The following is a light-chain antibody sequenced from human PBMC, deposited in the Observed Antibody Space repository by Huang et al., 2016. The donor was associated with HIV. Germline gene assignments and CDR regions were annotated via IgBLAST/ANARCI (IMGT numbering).Light chain of an antibody. CDR1: QSVSSN. CDR3: QQYHNWPT. V-gene: IGKV3-15*01. CDR2: GAS. J-gene: IGKJ2*01. Sequence: EMVMTQSPVTLSVSPGERATLSCRASQSVSSNLAWYQQKPGQARRLLIYGASTRATGIPARFSGSGSGTEFTLTIGSLQSEDFAIYYCQQYHNWPTFGQGTKLESK.